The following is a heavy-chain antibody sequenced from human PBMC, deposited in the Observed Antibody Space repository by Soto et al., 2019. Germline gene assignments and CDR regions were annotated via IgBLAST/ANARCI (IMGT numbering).Heavy chain of an antibody. CDR2: IIPLFGTP. Sequence: QVQLVQSGAEVKKPGSSVKVSCKASGGIFSTYAISWLRQAPGQGLEWMGGIIPLFGTPNYAQRFQGRVTIAADRATRTAFMELRRLRSEDMAVYYCARDPDDYGSANYHNRLDFRGQGTLVTVSS. CDR1: GGIFSTYA. CDR3: ARDPDDYGSANYHNRLDF. J-gene: IGHJ4*02. D-gene: IGHD3-10*01. V-gene: IGHV1-69*06.